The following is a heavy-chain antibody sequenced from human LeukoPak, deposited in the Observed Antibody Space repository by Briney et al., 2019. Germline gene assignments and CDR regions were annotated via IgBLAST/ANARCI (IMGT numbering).Heavy chain of an antibody. J-gene: IGHJ5*02. CDR1: GGSISSGGYY. CDR3: ARDRSGEGFGEFYNWFDP. CDR2: IYYSGST. Sequence: SQTLSLTCTVSGGSISSGGYYWSWIRQHPGEGLERIGYIYYSGSTYYNPSLKSRVTISVDTSKNQFSLKLSSVTAADTAVYYCARDRSGEGFGEFYNWFDPWGQGTLVTVSS. V-gene: IGHV4-31*03. D-gene: IGHD3-10*01.